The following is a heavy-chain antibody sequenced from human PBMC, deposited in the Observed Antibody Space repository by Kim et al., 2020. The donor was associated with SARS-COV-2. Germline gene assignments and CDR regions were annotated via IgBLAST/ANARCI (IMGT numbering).Heavy chain of an antibody. D-gene: IGHD4-17*01. CDR2: INHSGST. V-gene: IGHV4-34*01. Sequence: SETLSLTCAVYGGSFSGYYWSWIRQPPGKGLEWIGEINHSGSTNYNPSLKSRVTISVDTSKNQFSLKLSSVTAVDTAVYYCARGRTGAFDYWGQGTLVTVSS. J-gene: IGHJ4*02. CDR1: GGSFSGYY. CDR3: ARGRTGAFDY.